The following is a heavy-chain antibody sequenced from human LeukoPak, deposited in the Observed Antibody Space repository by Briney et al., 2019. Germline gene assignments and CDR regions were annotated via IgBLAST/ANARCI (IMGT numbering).Heavy chain of an antibody. J-gene: IGHJ6*02. CDR3: ARVGERITMVRAHYYYYGMDV. V-gene: IGHV1-2*02. D-gene: IGHD3-10*01. CDR1: GYTFTGYY. Sequence: GASVKVSCKASGYTFTGYYMHWVRQAPGQGLEWMGWINPNSGGTNYAQKFQGRVTMTRDTSISTAYMELSRLRSDDTAVYHCARVGERITMVRAHYYYYGMDVWGQGTTVTVSS. CDR2: INPNSGGT.